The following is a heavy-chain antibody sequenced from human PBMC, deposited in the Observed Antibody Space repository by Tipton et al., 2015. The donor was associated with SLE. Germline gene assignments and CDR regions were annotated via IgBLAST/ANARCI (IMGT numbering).Heavy chain of an antibody. D-gene: IGHD6-19*01. CDR2: INHSGST. J-gene: IGHJ3*02. V-gene: IGHV4-34*01. CDR1: GGYFSGYY. CDR3: ARAPYRNAWYGAFDI. Sequence: LRLSCAVYGGYFSGYYWSWISQPPGKGLEWIGEINHSGSTNYNPSLKSRVTISVDTSKNQFSLKLSSVTAADTGVIYCARAPYRNAWYGAFDIWGQGTAVTVSS.